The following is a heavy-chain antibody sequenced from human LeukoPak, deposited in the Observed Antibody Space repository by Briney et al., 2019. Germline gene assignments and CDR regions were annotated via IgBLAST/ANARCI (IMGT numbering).Heavy chain of an antibody. CDR2: INPSGGST. J-gene: IGHJ4*02. V-gene: IGHV1-46*01. D-gene: IGHD3-16*02. CDR1: GYTFTSYY. CDR3: ARAHSYDYVWGSYRYPFGY. Sequence: ASVKVSCKASGYTFTSYYMHWVRQAPGQGLEWMGIINPSGGSTSYAQKLQGRVTMTTDTSTSTAYMELRSLRSDDTAVYYCARAHSYDYVWGSYRYPFGYWGQGTLVTVSS.